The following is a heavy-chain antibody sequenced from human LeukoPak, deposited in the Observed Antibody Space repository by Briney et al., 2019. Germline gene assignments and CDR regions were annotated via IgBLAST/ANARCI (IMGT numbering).Heavy chain of an antibody. J-gene: IGHJ4*02. CDR3: ARDASNGVVVAAIRLLEY. Sequence: PGRSLRLSCAASGFTFSNYAMHWVRQAPGKGLEWVAVISYDGSNKYYADSVKGRFTISRDNSKNTLYLQMNSLRAEDTAVYYCARDASNGVVVAAIRLLEYWGQGSLVTVSS. CDR2: ISYDGSNK. CDR1: GFTFSNYA. V-gene: IGHV3-30*04. D-gene: IGHD2-15*01.